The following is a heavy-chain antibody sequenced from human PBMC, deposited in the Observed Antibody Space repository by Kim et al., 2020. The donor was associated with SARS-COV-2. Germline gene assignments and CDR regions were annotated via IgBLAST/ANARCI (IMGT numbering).Heavy chain of an antibody. CDR2: IT. V-gene: IGHV4-31*02. D-gene: IGHD6-6*01. CDR3: AREARTYFDY. Sequence: ITFYHPSLKSRVTISVDTSKNQVSLKLSSVTAADTAVYYCAREARTYFDYWGQGTLVTVSS. J-gene: IGHJ4*02.